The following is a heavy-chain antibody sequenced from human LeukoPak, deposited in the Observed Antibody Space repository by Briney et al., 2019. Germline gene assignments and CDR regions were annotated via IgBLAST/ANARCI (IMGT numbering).Heavy chain of an antibody. J-gene: IGHJ3*02. CDR3: ARVVYHGAAASYLFDI. Sequence: GGSLRLSCAASGFTFSSYGMHWVRQAPGKGLEWVAVISYDGSNKYYADSVKGRFTISRDNSKNTLYLQMNSLRAEDTAVYYCARVVYHGAAASYLFDIWGQGTMVTVSS. CDR2: ISYDGSNK. D-gene: IGHD1-14*01. CDR1: GFTFSSYG. V-gene: IGHV3-30*03.